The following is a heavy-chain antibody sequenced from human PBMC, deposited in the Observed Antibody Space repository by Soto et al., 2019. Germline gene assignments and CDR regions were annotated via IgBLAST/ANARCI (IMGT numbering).Heavy chain of an antibody. CDR1: GFTFSNYW. J-gene: IGHJ3*02. CDR3: ASQGRLPDAFAI. CDR2: VERDGSKK. D-gene: IGHD2-21*02. Sequence: EVQLVESGGGLVQPGGSLRLSCAASGFTFSNYWMSWVRQAPGKGLEWVANVERDGSKKYYVDSVKGRFTISRHNAKNSLFLQMNTLRVEDTAVYYGASQGRLPDAFAIWGQGTMVTVSS. V-gene: IGHV3-7*01.